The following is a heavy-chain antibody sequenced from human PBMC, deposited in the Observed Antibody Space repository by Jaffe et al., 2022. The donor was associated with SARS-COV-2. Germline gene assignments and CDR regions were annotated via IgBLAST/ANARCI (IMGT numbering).Heavy chain of an antibody. J-gene: IGHJ4*02. CDR2: INHSGST. V-gene: IGHV4-34*01. CDR1: GGSFSGYY. Sequence: QVQLQQWGAGLLKPSETLSLTCAVYGGSFSGYYWSWIRQPPGKGLEWIGEINHSGSTNYNPSLKSRVTISVDTSKNQFSLKLSSVTAADTAVYYCARGNYDYVWGSGEYYFDYWGQGTLVTVSS. CDR3: ARGNYDYVWGSGEYYFDY. D-gene: IGHD3-16*01.